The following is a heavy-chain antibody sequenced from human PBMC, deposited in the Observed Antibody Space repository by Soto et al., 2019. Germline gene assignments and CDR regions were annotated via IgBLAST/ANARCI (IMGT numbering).Heavy chain of an antibody. CDR2: IGGRGDSA. D-gene: IGHD5-12*01. Sequence: GGSLRLSCAASGFIFTNYAMNWVRQAPGKGLEWVSVIGGRGDSAYYADSVQGRFTISRDNSKNALSLQMSSLTADDTAIYYCVREGRGSFDFWGRGTMVTVSS. CDR1: GFIFTNYA. J-gene: IGHJ3*01. CDR3: VREGRGSFDF. V-gene: IGHV3-23*01.